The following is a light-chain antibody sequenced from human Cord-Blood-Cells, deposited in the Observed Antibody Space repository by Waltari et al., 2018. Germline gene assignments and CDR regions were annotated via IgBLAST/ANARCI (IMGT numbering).Light chain of an antibody. CDR1: SNDVGGYNY. Sequence: QSALTQPASVSGSPGTSITLSFTGTSNDVGGYNYVSWYQQHPGKAPKLMIYDVSNRPSGVSNRFSGSKSGNTASLTISGLQAEDEADYYCSSYTSSSTYVFGTGTKVTVL. J-gene: IGLJ1*01. CDR2: DVS. CDR3: SSYTSSSTYV. V-gene: IGLV2-14*03.